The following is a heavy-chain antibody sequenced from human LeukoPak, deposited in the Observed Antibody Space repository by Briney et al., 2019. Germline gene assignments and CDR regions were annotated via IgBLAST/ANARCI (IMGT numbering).Heavy chain of an antibody. CDR3: ASASYCSSNSSYLDFDY. V-gene: IGHV3-21*01. CDR1: GFTFSSYN. D-gene: IGHD2-2*01. J-gene: IGHJ4*02. Sequence: GGSLRLSCAASGFTFSSYNMDWVRQAPGKRLEWVSSISSSSSYIYYADSVKGRFTISRDNAKNSLYLQMNSLRAEDTAVYYCASASYCSSNSSYLDFDYGGQGTLVTVSS. CDR2: ISSSSSYI.